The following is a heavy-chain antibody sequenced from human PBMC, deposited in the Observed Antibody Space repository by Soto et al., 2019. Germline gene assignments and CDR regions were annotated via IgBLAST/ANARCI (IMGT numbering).Heavy chain of an antibody. CDR2: ISHDGSKK. D-gene: IGHD3-3*01. J-gene: IGHJ5*02. CDR3: ARGYTSGYPSNWFDP. CDR1: GFTFSSYG. Sequence: QVQLVESGGGVVQPGRSLRLSCAASGFTFSSYGMHWVRQAPGKGLEWVAVISHDGSKKYYADSVKGRFTISRDNSKNTLYLQMDSLRDEDTAVYYCARGYTSGYPSNWFDPWGQGTLVTVSS. V-gene: IGHV3-30*03.